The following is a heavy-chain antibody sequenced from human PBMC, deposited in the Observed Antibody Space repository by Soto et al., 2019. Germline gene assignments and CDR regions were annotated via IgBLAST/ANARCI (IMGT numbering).Heavy chain of an antibody. CDR1: GGSFGSSA. Sequence: QVQLVQSGADVKKPGSSVKVSCKTSGGSFGSSAISWVRQAPAQGLEWMGEIIPVFDKANYAQNSQDRLTITADESTGTVFMQLSSLRSDDTAVYFCARLRRDWGDAFDLWGQGTFVTVSS. V-gene: IGHV1-69*01. CDR2: IIPVFDKA. D-gene: IGHD3-16*01. CDR3: ARLRRDWGDAFDL. J-gene: IGHJ3*01.